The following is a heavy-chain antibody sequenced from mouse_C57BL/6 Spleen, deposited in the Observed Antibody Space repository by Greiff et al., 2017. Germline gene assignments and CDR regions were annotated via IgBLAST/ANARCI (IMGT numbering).Heavy chain of an antibody. CDR1: GYAFTNYL. CDR2: INPGSGGT. CDR3: ARSDYYGSSYIY. Sequence: QVHVKQSGAELVRPGTSVKVSCKASGYAFTNYLIEWVKQRPGQGLEWIGVINPGSGGTNYNEKFKGKATLTADKSSSTAYMQLSSLTSEDSAVYFCARSDYYGSSYIYWGQGTTLTVSS. D-gene: IGHD1-1*01. V-gene: IGHV1-54*01. J-gene: IGHJ2*01.